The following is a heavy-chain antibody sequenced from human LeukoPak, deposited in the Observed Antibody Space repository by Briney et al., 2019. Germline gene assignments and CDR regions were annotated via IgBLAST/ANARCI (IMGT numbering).Heavy chain of an antibody. J-gene: IGHJ6*02. CDR1: GGSISSSSYY. CDR2: IYYSGST. D-gene: IGHD5-12*01. CDR3: ARIIIGYSGYDYYYYGMDV. V-gene: IGHV4-39*01. Sequence: SETLSLTCTVSGGSISSSSYYWGWIRQPPGKGLEWIGSIYYSGSTYYNPSLKSRVTISVDTSKNQLSLKLSSVTAADTAVYYCARIIIGYSGYDYYYYGMDVWGQGTTVTVSS.